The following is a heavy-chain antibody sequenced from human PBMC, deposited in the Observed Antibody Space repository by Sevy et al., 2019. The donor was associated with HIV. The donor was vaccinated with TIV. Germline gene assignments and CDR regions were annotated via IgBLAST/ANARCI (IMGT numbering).Heavy chain of an antibody. CDR3: SRETRWIPLWPGGFDY. V-gene: IGHV3-48*03. J-gene: IGHJ4*02. CDR2: ISSSGSTI. Sequence: GGSLRLSCAASGFTFSSYEMNWVRQAPGKGLEWVSYISSSGSTIYYADSVKGRFTISRDNAKNSLYLQMNSLRAEDTAVYYCSRETRWIPLWPGGFDYWGQGTLVTVSS. D-gene: IGHD5-18*01. CDR1: GFTFSSYE.